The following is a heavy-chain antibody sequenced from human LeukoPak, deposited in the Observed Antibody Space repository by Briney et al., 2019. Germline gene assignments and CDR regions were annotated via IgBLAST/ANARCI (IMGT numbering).Heavy chain of an antibody. V-gene: IGHV3-23*01. CDR3: AKDPTYYYDSSGYLNWFDP. Sequence: GGSLRLSCAASGFTFSSYAMSWVRQAPGKGLEWVSAISGSGGSTSYADSVKGRFTISRDNSKNTLYLQMNSLRAEDTAVYYCAKDPTYYYDSSGYLNWFDPWGQGTLVTVSS. J-gene: IGHJ5*02. D-gene: IGHD3-22*01. CDR1: GFTFSSYA. CDR2: ISGSGGST.